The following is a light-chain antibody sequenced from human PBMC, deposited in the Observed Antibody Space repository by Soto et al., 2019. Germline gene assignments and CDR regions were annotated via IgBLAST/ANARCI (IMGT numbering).Light chain of an antibody. V-gene: IGKV3D-15*01. CDR3: QQYNTWPLT. J-gene: IGKJ4*01. CDR2: GAS. Sequence: IVMTQSPVTLSVSPGERATLSCRASQSVNDNLAWYQHKPGQAPRLLFYGASTRATDIPVRFSGSGSGTELTLTISRLQSEDFVFYYCQQYNTWPLTFGGGTKGDIK. CDR1: QSVNDN.